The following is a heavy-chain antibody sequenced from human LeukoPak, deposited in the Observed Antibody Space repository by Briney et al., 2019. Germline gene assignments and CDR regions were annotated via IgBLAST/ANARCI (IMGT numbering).Heavy chain of an antibody. J-gene: IGHJ4*02. CDR3: ARVEYDSSGYYFDY. V-gene: IGHV4-38-2*02. CDR2: IYHSGRT. Sequence: SETLSLTCTVSGYSISSGYYWGWIRQPPGKGLEWIGNIYHSGRTYYNPPLRSRVTISVDTSKHQFSLKLSSVTAADTAVYYCARVEYDSSGYYFDYWGQGTLVTVSS. CDR1: GYSISSGYY. D-gene: IGHD3-22*01.